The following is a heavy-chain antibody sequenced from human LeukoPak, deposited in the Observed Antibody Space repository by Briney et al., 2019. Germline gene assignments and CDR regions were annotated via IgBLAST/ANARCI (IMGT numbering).Heavy chain of an antibody. CDR3: ARGRSPRFLEWVPDY. Sequence: PGGSLRLSCAASGFTFSSYSMNWVRQAPGKGLEWDSSISSSSSYIYYADSVKGRFTISRDNAKNSLYLQMNSLRAEDTAVYYCARGRSPRFLEWVPDYWGQGTLVTVSS. D-gene: IGHD3-3*01. CDR2: ISSSSSYI. J-gene: IGHJ4*02. CDR1: GFTFSSYS. V-gene: IGHV3-21*01.